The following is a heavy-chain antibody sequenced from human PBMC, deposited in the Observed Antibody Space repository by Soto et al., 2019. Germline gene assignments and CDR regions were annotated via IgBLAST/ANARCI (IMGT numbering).Heavy chain of an antibody. V-gene: IGHV4-39*01. CDR2: IYYTGST. D-gene: IGHD1-1*01. J-gene: IGHJ4*02. Sequence: PSETLSLTCSASGDSISSSNYFWGWIRQPPGKGLEYIGNIYYTGSTEYNPSLKSRVTISVDTSKNQFSLKLSSVTAADTAVYYCARLWTYWGQGTLVTVSS. CDR3: ARLWTY. CDR1: GDSISSSNYF.